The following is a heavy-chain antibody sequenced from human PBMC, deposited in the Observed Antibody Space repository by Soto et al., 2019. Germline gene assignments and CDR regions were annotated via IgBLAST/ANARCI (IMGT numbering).Heavy chain of an antibody. CDR3: PRDLLSQKPLGRGYIYVGQGWFDP. Sequence: SETLSLTCTVSGGSVSSGSYYGSWILQPPGKGLEWIGCIYNSGSTSYNPSLKTQVTASVDTSKNQFSLKLSSVKHADTAVYYCPRDLLSQKPLGRGYIYVGQGWFDPWGPGNLVTVS. D-gene: IGHD5-18*01. CDR2: IYNSGST. J-gene: IGHJ5*02. CDR1: GGSVSSGSYY. V-gene: IGHV4-61*01.